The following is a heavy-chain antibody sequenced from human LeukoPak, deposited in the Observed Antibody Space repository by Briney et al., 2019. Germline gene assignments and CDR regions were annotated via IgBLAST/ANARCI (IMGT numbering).Heavy chain of an antibody. V-gene: IGHV3-64*01. D-gene: IGHD6-6*01. Sequence: GGSLRLSCAASGFTFSNYAMHWVRQAPGKGLEYVSAISDNGGSTFYANSVKGRFTISRDNSKNTLYLQMGSLRAEDMAVYYCARDLAARVSPTIWGQGTMVTVSS. CDR1: GFTFSNYA. CDR3: ARDLAARVSPTI. J-gene: IGHJ3*02. CDR2: ISDNGGST.